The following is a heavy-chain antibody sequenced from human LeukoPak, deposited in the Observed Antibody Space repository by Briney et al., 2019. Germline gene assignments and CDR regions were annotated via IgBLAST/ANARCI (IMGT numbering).Heavy chain of an antibody. D-gene: IGHD3-10*01. Sequence: PSQTLSLTCTVSGGSISSGDYYWSWIRQPPGKGLEWIGYIYYSGSTYYNPSLKSRVTISVDTSKNQFSLKLSSVTAADTAVYYCARVATMVRGVNLFDYWGQGTLVTVSS. CDR2: IYYSGST. CDR1: GGSISSGDYY. V-gene: IGHV4-30-4*01. J-gene: IGHJ4*02. CDR3: ARVATMVRGVNLFDY.